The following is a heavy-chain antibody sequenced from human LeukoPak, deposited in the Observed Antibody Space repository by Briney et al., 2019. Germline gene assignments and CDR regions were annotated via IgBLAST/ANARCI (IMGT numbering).Heavy chain of an antibody. CDR3: ARWDYYTRGYFEY. CDR2: IYYTGST. J-gene: IGHJ4*02. CDR1: GGSLSNYY. D-gene: IGHD2-8*02. V-gene: IGHV4-59*01. Sequence: PSETLSLTCSVSGGSLSNYYWSWIRQTPGQGLEWIGYIYYTGSTHYNPSLKSRVTISLDTPKNQFSLRLTSVTAADSAMYYCARWDYYTRGYFEYWGQGTLVTVSS.